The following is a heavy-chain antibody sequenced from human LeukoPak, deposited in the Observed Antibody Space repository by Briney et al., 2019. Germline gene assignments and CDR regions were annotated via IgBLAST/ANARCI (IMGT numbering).Heavy chain of an antibody. Sequence: GRSLRHSCAASGFTFSSYAMHWVRQAPGKGLEWVAVISYDGSNKYYADSVKGRFTISRDNSKNTLYLQMNSLRAEDTAEYYCAVFGDASFDYWGQGTLVTVSS. V-gene: IGHV3-30-3*01. CDR3: AVFGDASFDY. CDR2: ISYDGSNK. D-gene: IGHD2-21*01. J-gene: IGHJ4*02. CDR1: GFTFSSYA.